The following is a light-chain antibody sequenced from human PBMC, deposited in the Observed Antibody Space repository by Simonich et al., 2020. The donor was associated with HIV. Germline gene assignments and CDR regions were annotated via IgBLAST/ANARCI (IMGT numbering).Light chain of an antibody. J-gene: IGKJ3*01. CDR3: QQYGNLPFT. V-gene: IGKV1-5*03. CDR1: QSISSC. Sequence: DIQMTQSPSTLSASVGDRVTITCRASQSISSCLAWYQQKPGKAPKLLIYKASSLESGVPSRFSGSGSGTEFTLTISSLQPEDIATYYCQQYGNLPFTFGPGTKVGIK. CDR2: KAS.